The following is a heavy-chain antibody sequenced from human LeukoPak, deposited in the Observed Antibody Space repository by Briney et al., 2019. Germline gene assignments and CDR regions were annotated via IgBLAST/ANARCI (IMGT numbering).Heavy chain of an antibody. J-gene: IGHJ6*03. CDR1: GFTFSSYA. V-gene: IGHV3-30*01. CDR3: ARDVWESGVIAVAGTYYYYYMDV. D-gene: IGHD6-19*01. Sequence: GRSLRPSCAASGFTFSSYAMHWVRQAPGKGLEWVAVISYDGSNKYYADSVKGRFTISRDNSKNTLYLQMNSLRAEDTAVYYCARDVWESGVIAVAGTYYYYYMDVWGKGTTVTVSS. CDR2: ISYDGSNK.